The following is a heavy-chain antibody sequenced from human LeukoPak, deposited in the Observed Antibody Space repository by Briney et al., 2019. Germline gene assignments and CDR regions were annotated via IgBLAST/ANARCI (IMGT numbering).Heavy chain of an antibody. CDR2: ISAYNGNT. D-gene: IGHD1-26*01. V-gene: IGHV1-18*01. CDR1: GYTFTSYG. CDR3: ARAPPRYRYSGSYSS. J-gene: IGHJ4*02. Sequence: GASVKVSCKASGYTFTSYGISWVRQAPGQGLEWMGWISAYNGNTNYAQKLQGRVTMTTDTSTSTAYMELSSLRSEDTAVYYCARAPPRYRYSGSYSSWGQGTLVTVSS.